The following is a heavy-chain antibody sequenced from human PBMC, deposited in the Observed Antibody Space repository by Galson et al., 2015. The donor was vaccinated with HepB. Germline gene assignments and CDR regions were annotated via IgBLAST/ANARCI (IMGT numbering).Heavy chain of an antibody. D-gene: IGHD5-24*01. CDR3: AKIREMATTYFDY. Sequence: SVKVSCKASGYTFTSNFIHWVRQAPGQGLEWMGIINPSGGSTSYAQKFQGRVTMTRDTSTRTVYMELSSLRSEDTAVYYCAKIREMATTYFDYWGQGTLVTVSS. CDR2: INPSGGST. J-gene: IGHJ4*02. V-gene: IGHV1-46*01. CDR1: GYTFTSNF.